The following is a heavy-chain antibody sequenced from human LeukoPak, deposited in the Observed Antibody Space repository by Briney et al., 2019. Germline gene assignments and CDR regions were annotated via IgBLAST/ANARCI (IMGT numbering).Heavy chain of an antibody. CDR2: IIPVFQAP. V-gene: IGHV1-69*05. CDR3: ARDTTLSRVITTTTTYHYFYYIDV. J-gene: IGHJ6*03. Sequence: SVKVSCKASGGTFSSYAITWVRQAPGQGLEWIGGIIPVFQAPNYAQNFRGRVTITTDESTRTAYMELSSLRSEDTAIYYCARDTTLSRVITTTTTYHYFYYIDVWGKGTTVTISS. CDR1: GGTFSSYA. D-gene: IGHD3-22*01.